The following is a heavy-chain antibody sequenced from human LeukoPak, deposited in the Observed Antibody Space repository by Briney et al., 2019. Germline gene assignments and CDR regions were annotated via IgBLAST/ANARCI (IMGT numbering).Heavy chain of an antibody. J-gene: IGHJ6*04. D-gene: IGHD2-15*01. CDR3: ARGDCSGGSCYYYYYGMDV. CDR2: ISSSSSYI. Sequence: GGSLRLSCAASGFTFGSYSMNWVRQAPGKGLEWVSSISSSSSYIYYADSVKGRFTISRDNAKNSLYLQMNSLRAEDTAVYYCARGDCSGGSCYYYYYGMDVWGKGTTVTVSS. CDR1: GFTFGSYS. V-gene: IGHV3-21*01.